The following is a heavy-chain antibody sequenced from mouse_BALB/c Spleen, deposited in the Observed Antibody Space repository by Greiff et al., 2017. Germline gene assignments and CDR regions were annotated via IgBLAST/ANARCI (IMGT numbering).Heavy chain of an antibody. CDR2: ISSGSSTI. Sequence: EVNVVESGGGLVQPGGSRKLSCAASGFTFSSFGMHWVRQAPEKGLEWVAYISSGSSTIYYADTVKGRFTISRDNPKNTLFLQMTSLRSEDTAMYYCARNYRPTGFAYWGQGTLVTVSA. D-gene: IGHD2-14*01. V-gene: IGHV5-17*02. CDR3: ARNYRPTGFAY. J-gene: IGHJ3*01. CDR1: GFTFSSFG.